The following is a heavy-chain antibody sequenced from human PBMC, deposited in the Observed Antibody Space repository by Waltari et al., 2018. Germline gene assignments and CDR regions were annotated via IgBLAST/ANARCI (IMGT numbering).Heavy chain of an antibody. CDR2: IYYTGTT. D-gene: IGHD3-16*01. V-gene: IGHV4-39*02. CDR1: GGSITRSTYY. CDR3: ARDTQGMHLTGFDY. Sequence: QLQLQESGPGLVKPWETLSLTCPVSGGSITRSTYYWGWIRQPPGKGLEWIGTIYYTGTTYYSPSLKSRVTISVDTSKNQFSLYLTSVTAADTAVYYCARDTQGMHLTGFDYWGQGTLVTVSS. J-gene: IGHJ4*02.